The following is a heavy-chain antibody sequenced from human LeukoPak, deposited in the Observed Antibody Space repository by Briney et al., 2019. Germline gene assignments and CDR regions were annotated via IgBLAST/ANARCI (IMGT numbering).Heavy chain of an antibody. J-gene: IGHJ4*02. CDR2: INPNSGGT. V-gene: IGHV1-2*02. D-gene: IGHD3-22*01. CDR1: GYTFTGYY. Sequence: GASVKVSCKASGYTFTGYYMHWVRQAPGQGLEWMGWINPNSGGTNYAQKFQGRVTMTRDTSISTAYMELGRLRSDDTAVYYCARDRGDYYDSSGYSHTFDYWGQGTLVTVSS. CDR3: ARDRGDYYDSSGYSHTFDY.